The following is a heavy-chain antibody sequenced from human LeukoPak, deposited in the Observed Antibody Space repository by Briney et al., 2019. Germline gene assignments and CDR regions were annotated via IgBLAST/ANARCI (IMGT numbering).Heavy chain of an antibody. CDR1: GYTLTELS. CDR2: FNPEDGET. J-gene: IGHJ6*02. Sequence: ASVKVSCTVSGYTLTELSMHWVRQAPGKGLEWMGGFNPEDGETIYAQKFQGRVTMTEDTSTDTAYMELSSLRSEDTAVYYCATMESTYYYYGMDVWGQGTTVTVSS. D-gene: IGHD3-3*01. V-gene: IGHV1-24*01. CDR3: ATMESTYYYYGMDV.